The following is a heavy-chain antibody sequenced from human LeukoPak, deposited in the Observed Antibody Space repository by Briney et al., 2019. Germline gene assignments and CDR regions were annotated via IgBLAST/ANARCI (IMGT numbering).Heavy chain of an antibody. Sequence: PSETLSLTCTVSAYPISGAHHWGWIRQPPGKGLEWIGSIYHSGSTYYNPSLKSRVTISVDTSKNQFSLKVTSVTAADTAVYYCASLLGYCSGGSCYSGAFDIWGQGTMVTVSS. CDR1: AYPISGAHH. J-gene: IGHJ3*02. V-gene: IGHV4-38-2*02. D-gene: IGHD2-15*01. CDR2: IYHSGST. CDR3: ASLLGYCSGGSCYSGAFDI.